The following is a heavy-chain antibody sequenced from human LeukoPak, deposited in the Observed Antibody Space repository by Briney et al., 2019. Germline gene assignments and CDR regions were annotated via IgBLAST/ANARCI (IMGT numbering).Heavy chain of an antibody. V-gene: IGHV3-33*06. Sequence: PGRSLRLSCAASGFSFSSYGMHWVRQAPGKGLEWVAVIWYDGSNKYYADSVKGRFTISRDNSKNMLYLQMNSLRAEDTAVYYCAKGRGSSSWYYFDYWGQGTLVTVSS. CDR1: GFSFSSYG. CDR3: AKGRGSSSWYYFDY. J-gene: IGHJ4*02. D-gene: IGHD6-13*01. CDR2: IWYDGSNK.